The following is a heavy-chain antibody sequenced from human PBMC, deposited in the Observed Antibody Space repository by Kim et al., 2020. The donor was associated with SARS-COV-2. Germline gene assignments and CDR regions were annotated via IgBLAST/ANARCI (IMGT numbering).Heavy chain of an antibody. J-gene: IGHJ6*02. CDR1: GFTFSSYW. D-gene: IGHD3-3*01. V-gene: IGHV3-7*01. CDR3: AREGGECWSGYSYYYGMDV. CDR2: IKQDGSEK. Sequence: GGSLRLSCAASGFTFSSYWMSWVRQAPGKGLEWVANIKQDGSEKYYVDSVKGRFTISRDNDKNSLYLQMNSLRAEDTAVYYCAREGGECWSGYSYYYGMDVWGQGTPVTVSS.